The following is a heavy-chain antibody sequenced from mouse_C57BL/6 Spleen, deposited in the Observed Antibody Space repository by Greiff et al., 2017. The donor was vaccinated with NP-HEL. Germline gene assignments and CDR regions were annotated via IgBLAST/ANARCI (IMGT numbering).Heavy chain of an antibody. CDR3: TTFYYGSSFLMDY. CDR2: IDPENGDT. D-gene: IGHD1-1*01. CDR1: GFNIKDDY. V-gene: IGHV14-4*01. Sequence: EVKLQESGAELVRPGASVKLSCTASGFNIKDDYMHWVKQRPEQGLEWIGWIDPENGDTEYASKFQGKATITADTSSNTAYLQLSSLTSEDTAVYYCTTFYYGSSFLMDYWGQGTSVTVSS. J-gene: IGHJ4*01.